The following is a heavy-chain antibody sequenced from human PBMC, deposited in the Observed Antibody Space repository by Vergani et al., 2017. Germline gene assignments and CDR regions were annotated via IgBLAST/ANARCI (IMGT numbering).Heavy chain of an antibody. J-gene: IGHJ4*02. CDR1: GFTFSSYS. Sequence: EVQLVESGGGLVQPGGSLRLSCAASGFTFSSYSMNWVRQAPGKGLEWVSYISSSSSTIYYAASVKGRFTISRDNAKNSLYLQMNSLRAEDTAVYYCARDAFTYYYDSSGVGYWGQGTLVTVSS. CDR2: ISSSSSTI. V-gene: IGHV3-48*04. D-gene: IGHD3-22*01. CDR3: ARDAFTYYYDSSGVGY.